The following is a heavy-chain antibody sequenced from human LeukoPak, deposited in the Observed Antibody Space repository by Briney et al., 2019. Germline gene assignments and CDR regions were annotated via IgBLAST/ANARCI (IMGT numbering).Heavy chain of an antibody. CDR2: IYHSGST. Sequence: KPSETLSLTCAVSGYSISSGYYWGWIRQPPGKGLEWIGSIYHSGSTYYNPSLKSRVTISVDTSKNQFSLKLSSVTAADTAVYYCARPIVGDYYYMDVWGKGTTVTVSS. J-gene: IGHJ6*03. CDR3: ARPIVGDYYYMDV. V-gene: IGHV4-38-2*01. CDR1: GYSISSGYY. D-gene: IGHD2-15*01.